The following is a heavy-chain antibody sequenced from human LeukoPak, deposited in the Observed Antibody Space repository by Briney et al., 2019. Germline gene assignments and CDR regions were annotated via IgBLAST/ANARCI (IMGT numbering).Heavy chain of an antibody. CDR2: IYYSGST. J-gene: IGHJ4*02. CDR1: GASINSYY. V-gene: IGHV4-59*01. D-gene: IGHD4-17*01. Sequence: SETLSLTCAVSGASINSYYWSWIRQPPGKGLEWIGYIYYSGSTNYNPSLKSRVTISVDTSKNQFSLKLSSVTAADTAVYYCASVGYGDYVWGQGTLVTVSS. CDR3: ASVGYGDYV.